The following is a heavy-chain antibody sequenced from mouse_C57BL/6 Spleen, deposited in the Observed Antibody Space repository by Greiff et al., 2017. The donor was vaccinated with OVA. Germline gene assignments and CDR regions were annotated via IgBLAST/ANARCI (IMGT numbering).Heavy chain of an antibody. Sequence: VQLQQSGPELVKPGASVKISCKASGYTFTDYYMNWVKQSHGKSLEWIGDINPNNGGTSYNQKFKGKATLTVDKTCSTAYMELRSLTTEYSAVYYCARWDYYGNSYGGFAYWGQGTLVTVSA. CDR1: GYTFTDYY. CDR2: INPNNGGT. J-gene: IGHJ3*01. V-gene: IGHV1-26*01. D-gene: IGHD1-1*01. CDR3: ARWDYYGNSYGGFAY.